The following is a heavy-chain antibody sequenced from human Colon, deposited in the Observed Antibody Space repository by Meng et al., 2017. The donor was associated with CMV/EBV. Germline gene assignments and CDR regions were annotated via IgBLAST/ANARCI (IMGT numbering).Heavy chain of an antibody. CDR3: MTPTGSSDY. V-gene: IGHV3-7*01. D-gene: IGHD6-6*01. CDR1: GFDFNHHW. J-gene: IGHJ4*02. CDR2: IKKDGSER. Sequence: GESLKISCTASGFDFNHHWMNWVRQVPGKGLEWLANIKKDGSERNYVDSVKGRFTSSRDNTQNSLYLQMSSLRVEDTAMYYCMTPTGSSDYWGQGTLVTVSS.